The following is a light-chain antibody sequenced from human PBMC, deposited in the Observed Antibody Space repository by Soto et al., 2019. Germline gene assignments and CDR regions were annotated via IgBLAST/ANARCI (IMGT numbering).Light chain of an antibody. CDR3: QQYRSWPRT. CDR2: GAS. J-gene: IGKJ1*01. CDR1: QDVMYD. Sequence: EIVLTQPPATLSVSPGGRATLSCRASQDVMYDLAWYQQKPGQAPRLLVYGASTRATDAPPRFRGSGSGTEFSLTISSLQSEDFATYYCQQYRSWPRTFGQGSRVEIK. V-gene: IGKV3-15*01.